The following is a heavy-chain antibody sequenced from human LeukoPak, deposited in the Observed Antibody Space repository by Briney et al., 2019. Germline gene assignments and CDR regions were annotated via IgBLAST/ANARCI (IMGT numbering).Heavy chain of an antibody. CDR2: IIPIFGTT. D-gene: IGHD3-3*01. CDR3: ARASDKYDHYFDY. V-gene: IGHV1-69*05. CDR1: GGTFSSYA. Sequence: ASVKVSCKASGGTFSSYAISWVRQAPGQGLEWMGRIIPIFGTTNYAQKFQGRVTITTDESTSTAYMELSSLRSEDTAVYYCARASDKYDHYFDYWGQGTLVTVSS. J-gene: IGHJ4*02.